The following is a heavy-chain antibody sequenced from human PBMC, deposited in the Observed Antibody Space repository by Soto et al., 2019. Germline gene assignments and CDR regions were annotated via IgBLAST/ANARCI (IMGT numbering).Heavy chain of an antibody. CDR1: GFSFSTYA. J-gene: IGHJ4*02. Sequence: QVQLVESGGGVVQPGRSLRLSCAASGFSFSTYAMHWVRQAPGKGPEWVAVISYDGRDNYYADSVKGRFTVSRDTSKNTRYMQMNTLRPEDTAVYYCAKDPDGDYGADYWGQVTLGTVSS. CDR3: AKDPDGDYGADY. V-gene: IGHV3-30*18. CDR2: ISYDGRDN. D-gene: IGHD4-17*01.